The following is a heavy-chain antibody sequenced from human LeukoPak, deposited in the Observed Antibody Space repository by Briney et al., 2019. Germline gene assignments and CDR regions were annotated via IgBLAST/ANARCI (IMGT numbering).Heavy chain of an antibody. CDR3: ARFVFDWSIFASYWYFDL. CDR2: ISAYNGNT. J-gene: IGHJ2*01. D-gene: IGHD3-9*01. CDR1: GYTFTSYG. Sequence: GASVKVSCKASGYTFTSYGISWVRQAPGQGLEWMGWISAYNGNTNYAQKLQGRVTMTTDTSTSTAYMELRSLRSDDTAVYYCARFVFDWSIFASYWYFDLWGRGTLVTVSS. V-gene: IGHV1-18*01.